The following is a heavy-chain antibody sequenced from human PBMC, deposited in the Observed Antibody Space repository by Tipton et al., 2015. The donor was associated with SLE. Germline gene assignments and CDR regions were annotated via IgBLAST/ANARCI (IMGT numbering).Heavy chain of an antibody. CDR2: IYYSGST. V-gene: IGHV4-59*01. Sequence: TLSLTCTVSGGSISGYYWSWIRQPPGKGLEWIGYIYYSGSTNYNPSLKSRVTISVDTSKNQFSLRLASVTAADTAVYYCARGGSPLTVDGTFDIWGQGTMVTVSS. CDR3: ARGGSPLTVDGTFDI. D-gene: IGHD6-19*01. J-gene: IGHJ3*02. CDR1: GGSISGYY.